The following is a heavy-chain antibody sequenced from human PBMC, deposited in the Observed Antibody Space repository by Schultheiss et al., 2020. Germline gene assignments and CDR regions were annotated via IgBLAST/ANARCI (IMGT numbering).Heavy chain of an antibody. V-gene: IGHV3-33*08. CDR2: IWYDGSNK. D-gene: IGHD4-17*01. CDR3: ARDLRNDYGDYGYNWFDP. CDR1: GFTFDDYG. Sequence: GGSLRLSCAASGFTFDDYGMSWVRQAPGKGLEWVAVIWYDGSNKYYADSVKGRFTISRDNSKNTLYLQMNSLRAEDTAVYYCARDLRNDYGDYGYNWFDPWGQGTLVTVSS. J-gene: IGHJ5*02.